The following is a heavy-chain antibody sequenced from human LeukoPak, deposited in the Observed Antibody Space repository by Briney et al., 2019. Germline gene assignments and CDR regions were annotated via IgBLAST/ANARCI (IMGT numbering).Heavy chain of an antibody. CDR2: ISYDGSNK. CDR1: GFTFSSYA. CDR3: ARSLPGYYGMDV. Sequence: GRSLRLSCAASGFTFSSYAMHWVHQAPGKGLEWVAVISYDGSNKYYADSVKGRFTISRDNSKNTLYLQMNSLRAEDTAVYYCARSLPGYYGMDVWGQGTTVTVSS. J-gene: IGHJ6*02. V-gene: IGHV3-30-3*01.